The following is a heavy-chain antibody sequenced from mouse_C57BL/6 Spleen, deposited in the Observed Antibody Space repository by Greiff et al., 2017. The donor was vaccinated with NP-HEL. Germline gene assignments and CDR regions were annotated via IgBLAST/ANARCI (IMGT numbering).Heavy chain of an antibody. J-gene: IGHJ4*01. CDR3: TRGGPTMEVDY. V-gene: IGHV1-15*01. CDR1: GYTFTDYE. D-gene: IGHD6-1*01. Sequence: QVHVKQSGAELVRPGASVTLSCKASGYTFTDYEMHWVKQTPVHGLEWIGAIDPETGGTAYNQKFKGKAILTADKSSSTAYMELRSLTSEDSAVYYCTRGGPTMEVDYWGQGTSVTVSS. CDR2: IDPETGGT.